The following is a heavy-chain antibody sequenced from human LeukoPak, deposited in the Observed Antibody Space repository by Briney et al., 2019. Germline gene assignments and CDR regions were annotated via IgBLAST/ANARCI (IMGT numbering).Heavy chain of an antibody. CDR2: VYHSGST. CDR3: ARAWYSDFWGSRHAHFDY. Sequence: PSETLSLTCAVSGYSVSSNYYWGWIRQPPGKGLEWIGSVYHSGSTYYNPSLKSRVSISVDTSQNKFSLKLNSVTAADTAVYFCARAWYSDFWGSRHAHFDYWGQGTLLTVSS. CDR1: GYSVSSNYY. V-gene: IGHV4-38-2*01. D-gene: IGHD3-3*01. J-gene: IGHJ4*02.